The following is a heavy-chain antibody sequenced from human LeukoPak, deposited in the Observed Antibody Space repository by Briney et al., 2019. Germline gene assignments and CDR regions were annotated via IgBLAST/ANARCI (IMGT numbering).Heavy chain of an antibody. D-gene: IGHD1-26*01. Sequence: GGSLRLSCAASGFTFSNYAMNWVRQAPGKGLEWVSLISGSTGSTYYADSVKGRFSISRDNSNNTLYLQITTLRVEDTAVYYCAKGPVSAIVGAPTLDYWGQGTLVTVSS. V-gene: IGHV3-23*01. CDR2: ISGSTGST. CDR1: GFTFSNYA. CDR3: AKGPVSAIVGAPTLDY. J-gene: IGHJ4*02.